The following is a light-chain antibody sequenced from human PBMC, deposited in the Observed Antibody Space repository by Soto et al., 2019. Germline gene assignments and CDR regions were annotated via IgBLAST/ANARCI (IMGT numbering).Light chain of an antibody. CDR3: QQYGSSPRT. CDR1: QSVHSNY. Sequence: ETVLTQSPGTLSLSPGERATLSCRASQSVHSNYLAWFQQRSGQAPRLPIYGGSSRATGIPDRFIASGSGTDFTLTISRPEPEDFGVYYCQQYGSSPRTFGQGTKVDIK. V-gene: IGKV3-20*01. CDR2: GGS. J-gene: IGKJ1*01.